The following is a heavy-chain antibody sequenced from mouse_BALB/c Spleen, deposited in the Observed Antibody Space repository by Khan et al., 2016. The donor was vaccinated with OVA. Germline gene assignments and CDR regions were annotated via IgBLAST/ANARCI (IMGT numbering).Heavy chain of an antibody. Sequence: VELVESGGDLVKPGGSLKLSCAASGFTFSSYSMSWVRQTPDKRLEWIASISRGGDYTYYPDSLQGRSTISRDNASNTLYLQLSDLKSEDTAMYYCAAHLSGSFAYWGQGTLVTVSA. CDR2: ISRGGDYT. CDR1: GFTFSSYS. V-gene: IGHV5-6*01. D-gene: IGHD1-3*01. J-gene: IGHJ3*01. CDR3: AAHLSGSFAY.